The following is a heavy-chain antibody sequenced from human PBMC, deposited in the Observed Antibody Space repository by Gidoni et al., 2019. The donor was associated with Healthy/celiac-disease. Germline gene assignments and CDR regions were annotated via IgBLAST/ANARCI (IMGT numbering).Heavy chain of an antibody. V-gene: IGHV4-39*01. J-gene: IGHJ4*02. Sequence: QLQLQESGPGLVKPSETLSLTCTVSGGSISSSSYYWGWIRQPPGKGLEWIGSIYYSGSTYYNPSLKSRVTMSVDTSKNQFSLKLSSVTAADTAVYYCARQKQWLVDYWGQGTLVTVSS. CDR3: ARQKQWLVDY. D-gene: IGHD6-19*01. CDR2: IYYSGST. CDR1: GGSISSSSYY.